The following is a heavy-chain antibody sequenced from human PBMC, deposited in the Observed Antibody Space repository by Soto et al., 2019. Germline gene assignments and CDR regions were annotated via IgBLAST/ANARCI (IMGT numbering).Heavy chain of an antibody. Sequence: PGGSLRLSCAASGFTLSYYGMSWVRQSPGKGLEWVSAVSPNGQGIYYADSVRGRFTISRDISKNTVFLHMDSLRAEDTAVYYCARGAVADYSRVFDYWGQGTLVTVSS. J-gene: IGHJ4*02. CDR3: ARGAVADYSRVFDY. CDR1: GFTLSYYG. CDR2: VSPNGQGI. D-gene: IGHD6-19*01. V-gene: IGHV3-23*01.